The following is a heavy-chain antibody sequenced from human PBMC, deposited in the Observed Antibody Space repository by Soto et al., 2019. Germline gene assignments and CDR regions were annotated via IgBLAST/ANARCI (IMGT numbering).Heavy chain of an antibody. D-gene: IGHD6-25*01. CDR1: GFTFSSYA. CDR3: ARDLDPIAAVYYFDY. J-gene: IGHJ4*02. CDR2: IWYDGSNK. Sequence: VQLLESGGGLVQPGGSLRLSCAASGFTFSSYAMSWVRQAPGKGLEWVAVIWYDGSNKYYADSVKGRFTISRDNSKNTLYLQMNSLRAEDTAVYYCARDLDPIAAVYYFDYWGQGTLVTVSS. V-gene: IGHV3-33*08.